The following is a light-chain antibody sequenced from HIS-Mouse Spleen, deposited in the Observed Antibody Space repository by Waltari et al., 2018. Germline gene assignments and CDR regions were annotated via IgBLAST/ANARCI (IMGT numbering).Light chain of an antibody. CDR1: QSVSSSY. CDR3: QQYGSSPPWT. Sequence: ELVLTQSPGTLSLSPGERATLSCRASQSVSSSYLAWYQQKPGQAPRLLIYGASGRATGIPDRFSGSGSGTDFTLTISRLEPEDFAVYYCQQYGSSPPWTFGQGTKVEIK. J-gene: IGKJ1*01. CDR2: GAS. V-gene: IGKV3-20*01.